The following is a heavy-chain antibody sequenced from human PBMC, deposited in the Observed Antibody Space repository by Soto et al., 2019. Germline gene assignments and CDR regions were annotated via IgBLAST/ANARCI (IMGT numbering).Heavy chain of an antibody. D-gene: IGHD1-20*01. CDR3: ARSITGTVSYYYVMDV. CDR1: GGTFSSYA. Sequence: QVQLVQSGAEVKKPGSSVKVSCKASGGTFSSYAISWVRQAPAQGLEWMGGIIPIFGTANYAQKCEGRVTISADESRSTAYMELSSLRSEYTAVYYCARSITGTVSYYYVMDVWGQGTTVTVSS. CDR2: IIPIFGTA. J-gene: IGHJ6*02. V-gene: IGHV1-69*12.